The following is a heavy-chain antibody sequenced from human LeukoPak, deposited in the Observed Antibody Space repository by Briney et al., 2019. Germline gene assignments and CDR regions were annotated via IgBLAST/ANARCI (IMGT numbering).Heavy chain of an antibody. D-gene: IGHD3-10*01. CDR3: ARGYPITMVRGVIPTYYYYYMDV. CDR1: GGSFSGYY. CDR2: INHSGST. Sequence: SETLSLTCAVYGGSFSGYYWSWIRQPPGKGLEWIGEINHSGSTNYNPSLMSRVTISVDTSKNQFTLKLSSVTAADTAVYYCARGYPITMVRGVIPTYYYYYMDVWGKGTTVTVSS. J-gene: IGHJ6*03. V-gene: IGHV4-34*01.